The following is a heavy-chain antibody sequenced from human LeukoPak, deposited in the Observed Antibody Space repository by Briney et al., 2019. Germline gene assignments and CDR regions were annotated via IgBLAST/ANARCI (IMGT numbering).Heavy chain of an antibody. V-gene: IGHV4-39*07. Sequence: PSETLSLTCTVSGGSIRSSYYYRGWIRQPPGKGLEWIGSIYDSGSTYYNPSLKSRVTISVDTSKNQFSLKLSSVTAADTAVYYCARGGKRWLQLVGFGYWGQGTLVTVSS. J-gene: IGHJ4*02. D-gene: IGHD5-24*01. CDR1: GGSIRSSYYY. CDR2: IYDSGST. CDR3: ARGGKRWLQLVGFGY.